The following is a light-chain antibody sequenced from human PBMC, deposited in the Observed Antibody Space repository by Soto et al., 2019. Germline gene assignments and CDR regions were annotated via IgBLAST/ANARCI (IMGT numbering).Light chain of an antibody. J-gene: IGKJ4*01. V-gene: IGKV3-15*01. CDR1: QSVNDN. Sequence: EIVMTQSPATLSVSLGERATLSCRASQSVNDNLAWYQQKPGQAPRLLIYGTSIRSTDFPARFSGSGSETDFTLTIASLQSEDFAVYYCQQYNKWPITFGGGTKVEIK. CDR2: GTS. CDR3: QQYNKWPIT.